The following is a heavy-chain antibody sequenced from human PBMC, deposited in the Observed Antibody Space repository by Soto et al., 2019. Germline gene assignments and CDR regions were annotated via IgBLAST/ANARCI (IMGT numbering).Heavy chain of an antibody. CDR3: ARYSSSWIFDY. D-gene: IGHD6-13*01. CDR2: IYYSGST. J-gene: IGHJ4*02. Sequence: SETLSLTCTVSGGSISSYYWSWIRQPPGKGLEWIGYIYYSGSTNYNPSLKSRVTISVDTSKNQFSLKLSSVTAADTDVYYCARYSSSWIFDYWGQGTLVTVSS. V-gene: IGHV4-59*01. CDR1: GGSISSYY.